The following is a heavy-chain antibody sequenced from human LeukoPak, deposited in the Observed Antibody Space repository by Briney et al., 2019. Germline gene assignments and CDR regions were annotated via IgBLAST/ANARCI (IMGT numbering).Heavy chain of an antibody. CDR1: GFTFSSYG. D-gene: IGHD1-26*01. CDR2: IRYDGSNK. Sequence: AGGSLRLSCAASGFTFSSYGMHWVRQAPGKGLEWVAFIRYDGSNKYYADSVKGRFTISRDNSKNTLYLQMNSLRAEDTAVYYCANQGSYANPNFDYWGQGTLVTVSS. J-gene: IGHJ4*02. V-gene: IGHV3-30*02. CDR3: ANQGSYANPNFDY.